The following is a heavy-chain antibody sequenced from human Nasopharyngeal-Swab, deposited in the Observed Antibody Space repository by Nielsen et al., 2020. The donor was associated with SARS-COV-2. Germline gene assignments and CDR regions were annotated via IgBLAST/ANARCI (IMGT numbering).Heavy chain of an antibody. Sequence: GESLKISCAASGYTISNVWMNWVRQAPGKGPEWVGRIKSEIDGGTRDYAALVKGRFTISRDDSRNTLYLQMNSLKTEDTALYYCTTQKGPTALDYWGQGTLVTVSS. J-gene: IGHJ4*02. V-gene: IGHV3-15*07. CDR3: TTQKGPTALDY. CDR2: IKSEIDGGTR. D-gene: IGHD2-2*01. CDR1: GYTISNVW.